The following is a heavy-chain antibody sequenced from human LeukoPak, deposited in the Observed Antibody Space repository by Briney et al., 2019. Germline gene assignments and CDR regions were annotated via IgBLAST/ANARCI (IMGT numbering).Heavy chain of an antibody. Sequence: AAVKVSCKASGYILTSYGISWVRQAPGQGLEWMGWISAYNGNTNYAQKLQGRVTMTTDTSTSTAYMELRSLRSDDTAVYYCARSETKIENWFDPWGQGTLVTVSS. CDR1: GYILTSYG. CDR2: ISAYNGNT. CDR3: ARSETKIENWFDP. J-gene: IGHJ5*02. V-gene: IGHV1-18*01. D-gene: IGHD3-22*01.